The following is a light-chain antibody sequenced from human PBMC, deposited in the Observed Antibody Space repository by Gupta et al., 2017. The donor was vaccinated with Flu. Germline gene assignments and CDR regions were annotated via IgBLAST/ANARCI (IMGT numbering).Light chain of an antibody. CDR1: NSDIGAYNY. CDR2: EVS. CDR3: DANGDVGV. J-gene: IGLJ2*01. V-gene: IGLV2-14*01. Sequence: SALTHPPSVSRSPGQSIAISCTGTNSDIGAYNYVSWYQQHPGKAPTLMINEVSNRPSGGSSGFSGAKSGNTATLTNAGGEAEDEYDDYCDANGDVGVFGGGTKVTVL.